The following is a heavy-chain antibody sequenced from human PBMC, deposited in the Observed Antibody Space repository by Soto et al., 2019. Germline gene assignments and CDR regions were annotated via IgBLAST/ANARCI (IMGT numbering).Heavy chain of an antibody. J-gene: IGHJ3*02. CDR1: GGSISSRGYC. CDR2: IYHSGNT. Sequence: SETLSLTCAVSGGSISSRGYCWIWIRQPPGKGLEWIGYIYHSGNTYYNPSIKSRVTISVDRSKNQFSLKLSSVTAADTAVYYCARGAGYYNDGFDIWGQGTMVTVSS. D-gene: IGHD3-22*01. V-gene: IGHV4-30-2*01. CDR3: ARGAGYYNDGFDI.